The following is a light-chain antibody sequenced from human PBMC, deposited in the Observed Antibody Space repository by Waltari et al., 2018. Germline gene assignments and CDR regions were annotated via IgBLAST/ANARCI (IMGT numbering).Light chain of an antibody. J-gene: IGLJ3*02. CDR3: SSFTTRSTWV. V-gene: IGLV2-14*03. CDR1: SSDIGTYDY. CDR2: DVS. Sequence: QFALTQPASVSGSPGQSITISCTGTSSDIGTYDYVSWYQQHPGEAPKLILYDVSHRPSGVPNRFSGSKSDNTAALTISGLQAEDESDYYCSSFTTRSTWVFGRGTKLTVL.